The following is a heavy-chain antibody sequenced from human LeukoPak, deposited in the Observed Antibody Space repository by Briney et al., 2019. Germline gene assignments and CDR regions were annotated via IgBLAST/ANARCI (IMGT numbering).Heavy chain of an antibody. CDR2: ISSSSSYI. V-gene: IGHV3-21*04. CDR3: AKDDGWVQYAN. CDR1: GFTFSNYS. D-gene: IGHD5-24*01. J-gene: IGHJ4*02. Sequence: GGSLRLSCAASGFTFSNYSMNWVRQAPGKGLEWVSSISSSSSYIYYADSVKGRFTISRDNAKNTLYLQMNSLRAEDTAVYYCAKDDGWVQYANWGQGTLVTVSS.